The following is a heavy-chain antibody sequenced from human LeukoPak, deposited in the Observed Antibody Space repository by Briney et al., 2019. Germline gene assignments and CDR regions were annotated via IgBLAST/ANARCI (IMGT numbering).Heavy chain of an antibody. CDR3: ARSYDFWSGDLTGAFDV. J-gene: IGHJ3*01. Sequence: SGGSLRLSCAASGFTFSSYAMHWVRQAPGKGLEWVAVISSDGTNKYYVDSVKGRFTISRDNSKNTLFLQMNSLRTEDTAVYYCARSYDFWSGDLTGAFDVWGQGTTVTVSS. CDR2: ISSDGTNK. D-gene: IGHD3-3*01. V-gene: IGHV3-30*04. CDR1: GFTFSSYA.